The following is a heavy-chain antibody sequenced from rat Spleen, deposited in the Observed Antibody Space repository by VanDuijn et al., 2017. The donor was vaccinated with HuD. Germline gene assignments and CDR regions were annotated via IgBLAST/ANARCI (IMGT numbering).Heavy chain of an antibody. D-gene: IGHD1-9*01. Sequence: EVQLVESGGGLVQPGKSLKLSCAASGFTFSAYNMAWVRQAPKKGLEWVATITYDGRSAYYRDSVKGRFTISRDNAKSSLYLQMDSLRSEDTATYYCTTGDYGYTRLFVYWGQGTLVTVSS. CDR1: GFTFSAYN. CDR2: ITYDGRSA. V-gene: IGHV5S10*01. J-gene: IGHJ3*01. CDR3: TTGDYGYTRLFVY.